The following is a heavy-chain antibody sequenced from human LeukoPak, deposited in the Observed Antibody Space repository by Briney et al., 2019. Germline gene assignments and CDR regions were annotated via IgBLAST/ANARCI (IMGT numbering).Heavy chain of an antibody. D-gene: IGHD6-13*01. Sequence: GGSLRLSCAASGFTFSSYSMNWVRQAPGKGLEWVSSISSSSYIYYADSVKGRFTISRNNAKNSLYLQMNSLRAEDTAVYYCARDSSAGYSSSRGWFDPWGQGTLVTVSS. V-gene: IGHV3-21*01. J-gene: IGHJ5*02. CDR3: ARDSSAGYSSSRGWFDP. CDR2: ISSSSYI. CDR1: GFTFSSYS.